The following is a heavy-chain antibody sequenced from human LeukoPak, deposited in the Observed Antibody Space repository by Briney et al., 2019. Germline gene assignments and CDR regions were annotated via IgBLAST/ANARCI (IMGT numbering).Heavy chain of an antibody. V-gene: IGHV1-46*01. Sequence: GAAVTVSFKASGYTFTIYYMHWVGQARGQGREGMGGISASGGSTTYSQKFQGRVTLTRDLSTSTDYLELSSLRPEDTAVYYCARDNSVRDEAWWFNPWGQGTLVTVSS. CDR1: GYTFTIYY. J-gene: IGHJ5*02. D-gene: IGHD5-24*01. CDR3: ARDNSVRDEAWWFNP. CDR2: ISASGGST.